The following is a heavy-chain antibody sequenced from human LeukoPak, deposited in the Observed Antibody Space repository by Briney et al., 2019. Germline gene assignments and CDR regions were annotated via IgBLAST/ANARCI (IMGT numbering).Heavy chain of an antibody. CDR2: INPNSGGT. CDR1: GYTFINLF. J-gene: IGHJ4*02. CDR3: ARGTEGGSGWDLTY. Sequence: GASVKVSCKASGYTFINLFMHWVRQAPGQGLEWMGWINPNSGGTNLAQKFQGRVTMTRDTSISTAYMELSSLRSDDTAVYFCARGTEGGSGWDLTYWGQGTPVTVSS. D-gene: IGHD6-19*01. V-gene: IGHV1-2*02.